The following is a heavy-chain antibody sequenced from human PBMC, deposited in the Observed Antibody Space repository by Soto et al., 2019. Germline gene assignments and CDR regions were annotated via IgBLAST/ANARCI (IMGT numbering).Heavy chain of an antibody. CDR1: GFTFSSYA. CDR2: ISGSGGST. Sequence: PGGSLRLSCAASGFTFSSYAMSWARQAPGKGLEWVSAISGSGGSTYYADSVKGRFTISRDNSKNTLYLQMNSLRAEDTAVYYCAXDWAVYVYGEKAYGMDVWGQGTTVTVSS. D-gene: IGHD4-17*01. CDR3: AXDWAVYVYGEKAYGMDV. J-gene: IGHJ6*02. V-gene: IGHV3-23*01.